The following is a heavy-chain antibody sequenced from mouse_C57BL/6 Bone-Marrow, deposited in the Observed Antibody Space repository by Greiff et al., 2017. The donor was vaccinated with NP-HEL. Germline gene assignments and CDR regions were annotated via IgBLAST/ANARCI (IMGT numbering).Heavy chain of an antibody. CDR2: IYPGSGST. Sequence: QVHVKQPGAELVKPGASVKMSCKASGYTFTSCWITWVKQRPGQGLEWIGDIYPGSGSTNYNEKFKSKATLTVDTSSSTAYMQLSSLTSEDSAVYYCARPRYYFDYWGQGTTLTVSS. CDR3: ARPRYYFDY. CDR1: GYTFTSCW. J-gene: IGHJ2*01. V-gene: IGHV1-55*01.